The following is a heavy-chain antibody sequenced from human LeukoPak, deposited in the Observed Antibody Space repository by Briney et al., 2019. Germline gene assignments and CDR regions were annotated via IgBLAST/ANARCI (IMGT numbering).Heavy chain of an antibody. Sequence: ESSETLSLTCTVSGGSINIYYWSWIRQPAGKGLEWIGRIYTSGSTSYNPSLKTRVTMSVDTSKNQFSLKLSSVTAADTAVYYCARGRRTAYMLVRGVSGWFDPWGQGTLVTVSS. D-gene: IGHD3-10*01. V-gene: IGHV4-4*07. CDR3: ARGRRTAYMLVRGVSGWFDP. CDR2: IYTSGST. CDR1: GGSINIYY. J-gene: IGHJ5*02.